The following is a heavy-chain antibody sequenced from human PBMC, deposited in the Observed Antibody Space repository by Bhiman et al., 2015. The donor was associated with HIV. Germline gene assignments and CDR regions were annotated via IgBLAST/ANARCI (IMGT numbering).Heavy chain of an antibody. D-gene: IGHD1-26*01. CDR2: INWNGGSX. J-gene: IGHJ3*02. CDR1: RFIFNDYG. Sequence: EVQLVESGGGVLRPGGSLRLSCEGFRFIFNDYGLSWVRQAPGKGLEWVSGINWNGGSXGYADSVKGRCTISRDNDKNSLYLQMNSLRVEDTALYYCARRDSGSLSFDIWGQGTMVIVSS. V-gene: IGHV3-20*04. CDR3: ARRDSGSLSFDI.